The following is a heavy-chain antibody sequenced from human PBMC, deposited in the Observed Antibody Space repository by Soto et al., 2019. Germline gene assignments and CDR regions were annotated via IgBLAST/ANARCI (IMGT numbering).Heavy chain of an antibody. CDR2: IYYSGST. D-gene: IGHD2-21*01. V-gene: IGHV4-39*01. J-gene: IGHJ5*02. CDR3: ARHPGFVFYSFAT. CDR1: GGSISSSSYY. Sequence: SETLSLTCTVSGGSISSSSYYWGWIRQPPGKGLEWIGSIYYSGSTYYNPSLKSRVTISVDTSKNQFSLKLSSVTAADTAVYYCARHPGFVFYSFATWGRETLSTVSA.